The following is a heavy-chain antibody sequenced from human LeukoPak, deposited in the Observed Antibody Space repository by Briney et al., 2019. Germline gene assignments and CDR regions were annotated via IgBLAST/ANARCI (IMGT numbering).Heavy chain of an antibody. V-gene: IGHV3-23*01. J-gene: IGHJ4*01. CDR3: ARQGDDY. CDR2: IAGTGGST. Sequence: GGSLRLSCAASGFTFNKYAMNWVRQPPGKGLEWVSSIAGTGGSTYYADSVKGRFTLSRDNSENTLYLQLNSLRAEDTAVYYCARQGDDYWGHGTLVTVSS. CDR1: GFTFNKYA. D-gene: IGHD3-16*01.